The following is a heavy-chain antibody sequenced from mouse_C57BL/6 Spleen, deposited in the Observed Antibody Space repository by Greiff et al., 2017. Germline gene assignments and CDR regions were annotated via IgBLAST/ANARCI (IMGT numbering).Heavy chain of an antibody. CDR2: IWRGGST. CDR1: GFSLTSYG. CDR3: AKGDYSNYVDAMDY. Sequence: VMLVESGPGLVQPSQSLSITCTVSGFSLTSYGVHWVRQSPGKGLEWLGVIWRGGSTDYNAAFMSRLSITKDNSKSQVFFKMNSLQADDTAIYYCAKGDYSNYVDAMDYWGQGTSVTVSS. V-gene: IGHV2-5*01. D-gene: IGHD2-5*01. J-gene: IGHJ4*01.